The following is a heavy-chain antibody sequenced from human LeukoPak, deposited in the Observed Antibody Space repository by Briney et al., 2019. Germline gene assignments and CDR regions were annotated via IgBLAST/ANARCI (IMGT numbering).Heavy chain of an antibody. CDR1: GFTFSSYG. CDR2: ISGSGGST. J-gene: IGHJ3*02. Sequence: GGSLRLSCAASGFTFSSYGMSWVRQAPGKGLEWVSAISGSGGSTYYADSVKGRFTISRDNSKNTLYLQMNSLRAEDTAVYYCAKVYYYDSSGYPGAFDIWGQGTMVTVSS. CDR3: AKVYYYDSSGYPGAFDI. D-gene: IGHD3-22*01. V-gene: IGHV3-23*01.